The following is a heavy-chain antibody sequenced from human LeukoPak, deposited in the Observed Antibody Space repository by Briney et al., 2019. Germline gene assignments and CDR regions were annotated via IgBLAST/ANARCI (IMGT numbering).Heavy chain of an antibody. Sequence: GGSLRLSCAASGFTFSDYYMSWIRQAPGKGLEWVSYISSSSSTIYYADSVKGRFTISRDNAKNSLYLQMNSLRAEDTAVYYCARGTKWYDILTGYYKKYYFDYWGQGTLVTVSS. CDR2: ISSSSSTI. CDR1: GFTFSDYY. V-gene: IGHV3-11*04. D-gene: IGHD3-9*01. CDR3: ARGTKWYDILTGYYKKYYFDY. J-gene: IGHJ4*02.